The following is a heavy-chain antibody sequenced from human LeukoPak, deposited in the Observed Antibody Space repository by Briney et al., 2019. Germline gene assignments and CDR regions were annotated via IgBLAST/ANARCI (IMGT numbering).Heavy chain of an antibody. CDR1: GYTFTGYY. CDR2: VNTHTGAT. V-gene: IGHV1-2*02. J-gene: IGHJ4*02. D-gene: IGHD3-10*01. Sequence: GASVKVSCKASGYTFTGYYMHWVRQAPGQGLEWMGWVNTHTGATNYAQKFQGAVTMTRDTSISTAYMELSGPRSDDTAMYYCARSGRGHVYGFFDYWGQGTLVTVSS. CDR3: ARSGRGHVYGFFDY.